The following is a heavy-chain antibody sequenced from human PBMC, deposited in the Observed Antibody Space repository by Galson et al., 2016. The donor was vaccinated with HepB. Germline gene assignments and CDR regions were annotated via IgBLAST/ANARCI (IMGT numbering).Heavy chain of an antibody. CDR1: GFNFNTFA. D-gene: IGHD3-10*01. J-gene: IGHJ3*01. CDR2: ITGRLRRI. CDR3: ARVSPMVEHRIMTPYAFDL. Sequence: SLRLSCAASGFNFNTFAMTWVRQAPGMGLEWVSSITGRLRRIYYADSVNGRFTISRDTNTLFPHMASLRAEDTAVYYRARVSPMVEHRIMTPYAFDLWGQGTMVAVSS. V-gene: IGHV3-23*01.